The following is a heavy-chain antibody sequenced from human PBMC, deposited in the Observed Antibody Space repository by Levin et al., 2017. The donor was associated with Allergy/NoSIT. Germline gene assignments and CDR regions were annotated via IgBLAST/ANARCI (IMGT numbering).Heavy chain of an antibody. CDR2: IYYSGSA. CDR3: ARAFSAIGDDYFDS. V-gene: IGHV4-30-4*01. D-gene: IGHD3-16*01. CDR1: GGSISSGDYY. Sequence: RPSETLSLTCTVSGGSISSGDYYWNWIRQPPGTGLEWIGFIYYSGSAYYNPSLKSRVTILVDRAKNQFSLRLTSVTAADTAVYYCARAFSAIGDDYFDSWGQGTLVTVSS. J-gene: IGHJ4*02.